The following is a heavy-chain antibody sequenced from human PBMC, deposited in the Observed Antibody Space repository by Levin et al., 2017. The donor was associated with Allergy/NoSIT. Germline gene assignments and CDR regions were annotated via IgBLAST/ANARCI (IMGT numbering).Heavy chain of an antibody. D-gene: IGHD3-3*01. J-gene: IGHJ3*02. Sequence: GGSLRLSCAASGFTFSSYSMNWVRQAPGKGLEWVSYISSSSSTIYYADSVKGRFTISRDNAKNSLYLQMNSLRDEDTAVYYCARAGITIFGVVTPGDAFDIWGQGTMVTVSS. V-gene: IGHV3-48*02. CDR1: GFTFSSYS. CDR2: ISSSSSTI. CDR3: ARAGITIFGVVTPGDAFDI.